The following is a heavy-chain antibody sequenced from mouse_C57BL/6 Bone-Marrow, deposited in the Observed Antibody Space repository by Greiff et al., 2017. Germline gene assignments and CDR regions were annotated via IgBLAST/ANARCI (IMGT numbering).Heavy chain of an antibody. Sequence: VQLQQPGAELVKPGASVKLSCKASGYTFTSYWMHWVKQRPGQGLEWIGMIHPNSGSTNYNEKFKSKATLTVDNSSSTAYIQLSSLTSEDSAVYYCARELLRSWYFDYWGQGTTLTVSS. D-gene: IGHD1-1*01. J-gene: IGHJ2*01. CDR1: GYTFTSYW. V-gene: IGHV1-64*01. CDR2: IHPNSGST. CDR3: ARELLRSWYFDY.